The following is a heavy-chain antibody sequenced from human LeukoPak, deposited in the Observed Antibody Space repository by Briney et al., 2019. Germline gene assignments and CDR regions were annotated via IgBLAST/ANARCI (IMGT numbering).Heavy chain of an antibody. V-gene: IGHV3-30-3*01. J-gene: IGHJ3*02. CDR3: ARRGAHDAFDI. CDR2: ISYDGSNK. CDR1: GFTFSSYA. Sequence: GGSLRLSCAASGFTFSSYAMHWVRQAPGKGLKWVAVISYDGSNKYYADSVKGRFTISRDNSKNTLYLQMNSLRAEDTAVYYCARRGAHDAFDIWGQGTMVTVSS. D-gene: IGHD3-10*01.